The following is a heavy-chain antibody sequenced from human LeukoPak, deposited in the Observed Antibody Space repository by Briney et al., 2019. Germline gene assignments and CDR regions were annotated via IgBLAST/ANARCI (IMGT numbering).Heavy chain of an antibody. CDR1: GGSFSGYY. CDR2: INHSGST. CDR3: ARGAKTTVAERRAFDI. D-gene: IGHD4-23*01. Sequence: SETLSLTCAVYGGSFSGYYWSWIRQPPGKGLEWIGEINHSGSTNYNPSLKSRVTISVDTSKNQFSLKLSSVTAADTAVYYCARGAKTTVAERRAFDIWGQGTMVTVSS. J-gene: IGHJ3*02. V-gene: IGHV4-34*01.